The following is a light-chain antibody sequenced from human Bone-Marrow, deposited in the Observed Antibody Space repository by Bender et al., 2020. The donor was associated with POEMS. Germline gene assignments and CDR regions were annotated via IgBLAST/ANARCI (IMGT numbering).Light chain of an antibody. CDR3: CSYGGSKTLI. J-gene: IGLJ2*01. CDR1: SSDVGSYKF. CDR2: EVT. V-gene: IGLV2-23*02. Sequence: QSALTQPASVSGSPGQSITISCTGTSSDVGSYKFVSWYLQHPGQAPKLIIYEVTKRPSGVSERFSGSKSGNTASLTISGLQAEDEADYYCCSYGGSKTLIFGGGTKLTVL.